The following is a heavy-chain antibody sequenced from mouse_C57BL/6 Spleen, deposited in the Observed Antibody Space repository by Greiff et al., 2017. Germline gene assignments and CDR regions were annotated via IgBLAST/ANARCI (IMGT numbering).Heavy chain of an antibody. CDR1: GSTFTSYN. J-gene: IGHJ1*03. CDR2: IYPGNVDT. V-gene: IGHV1-12*01. D-gene: IGHD1-1*01. Sequence: QVQLQQSGAELVRPGASVKMSCEASGSTFTSYNMHWVKQTPRQGLEWIGAIYPGNVDTSYNPKFKGKATLAVDKSSSTAYMQLSSLTSEDSAVYVCARHGSSYGYFDVWGTGTTVTVSS. CDR3: ARHGSSYGYFDV.